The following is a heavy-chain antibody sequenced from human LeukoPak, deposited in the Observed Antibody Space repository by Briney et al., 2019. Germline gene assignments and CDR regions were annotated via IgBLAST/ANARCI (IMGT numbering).Heavy chain of an antibody. J-gene: IGHJ3*02. V-gene: IGHV3-66*01. CDR2: IYSGGGT. CDR3: ARDPFTDAFDI. Sequence: GGSLRLSCAASGFTVSSNYMSWVRQAPGRGLEWVSVIYSGGGTYYAESAKGRFTISRDNSKNTLYLQLNSLRAEDTAVYYCARDPFTDAFDIWGQGTMVTVSS. CDR1: GFTVSSNY.